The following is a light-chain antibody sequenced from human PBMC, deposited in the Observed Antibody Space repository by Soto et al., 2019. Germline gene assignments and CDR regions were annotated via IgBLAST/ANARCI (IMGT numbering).Light chain of an antibody. CDR2: GAS. CDR1: QSISNN. Sequence: EIVMTQSPATLSVSPGERAALSCRASQSISNNLAWYQQQPGQTPRLLIYGASTTATGIPARFSGSGTGTEFTLTISSVEPEDFAVYICQQRSNWPPTFGQGTRLEIK. V-gene: IGKV3-15*01. CDR3: QQRSNWPPT. J-gene: IGKJ5*01.